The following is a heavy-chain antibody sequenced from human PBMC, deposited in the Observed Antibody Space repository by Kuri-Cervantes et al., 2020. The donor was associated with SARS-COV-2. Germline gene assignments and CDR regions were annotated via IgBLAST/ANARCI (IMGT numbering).Heavy chain of an antibody. Sequence: ASVKVSCKASGYTFTSYAMHWVRQAPGQRLEWMGWMNPNSGITGYAQKFQGRVTMTRDTSRGTAYMELSSLRSDDTAVYFCARYLDWERGIDSWGQGTLVTVSS. CDR3: ARYLDWERGIDS. D-gene: IGHD3/OR15-3a*01. CDR1: GYTFTSYA. V-gene: IGHV1-8*02. J-gene: IGHJ4*02. CDR2: MNPNSGIT.